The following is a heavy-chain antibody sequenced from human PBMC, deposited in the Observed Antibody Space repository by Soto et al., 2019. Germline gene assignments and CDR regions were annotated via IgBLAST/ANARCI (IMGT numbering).Heavy chain of an antibody. V-gene: IGHV3-48*03. CDR2: IDSSGTNT. CDR3: ARKYNDFWSGAWVPGYFDY. D-gene: IGHD3-3*01. CDR1: GFTFRRYE. Sequence: GGSLRLSCAVSGFTFRRYEMNWVRQAPGKGLEWVSYIDSSGTNTYYAASVKGRFTISRDNAKNSLYLQMSSLRGEDTAVYYCARKYNDFWSGAWVPGYFDYWGQGTLVTVSS. J-gene: IGHJ4*01.